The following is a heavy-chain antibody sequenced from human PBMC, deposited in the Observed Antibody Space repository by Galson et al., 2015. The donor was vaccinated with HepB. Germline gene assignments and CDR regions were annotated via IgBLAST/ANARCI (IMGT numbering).Heavy chain of an antibody. CDR1: GYTFTNYY. V-gene: IGHV1-46*01. D-gene: IGHD3-10*01. CDR3: ARAGNSNRGSNYFDY. Sequence: SVKVSCKASGYTFTNYYMHWVRQAPGQWLEWMGIINPSGGSTNYPQNFQGRVTMTRDTSTSTVYMEVSSLRSEDTAMYYCARAGNSNRGSNYFDYWGQGTLVTVSS. J-gene: IGHJ4*02. CDR2: INPSGGST.